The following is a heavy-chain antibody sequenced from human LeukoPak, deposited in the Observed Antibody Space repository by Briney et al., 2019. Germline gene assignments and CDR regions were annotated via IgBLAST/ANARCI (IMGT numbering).Heavy chain of an antibody. CDR1: GGSISSSSYY. CDR3: ASEAGCSGGSCYYFDY. CDR2: IYYSGST. V-gene: IGHV4-39*07. J-gene: IGHJ4*02. D-gene: IGHD2-15*01. Sequence: SETLSLTCTVSGGSISSSSYYWGWIRQPPGKGLEWIGSIYYSGSTYYNPSLKSRVTISVDTSKNQFSLKLSSVTAADTAVYYCASEAGCSGGSCYYFDYWGQGTLVTVSS.